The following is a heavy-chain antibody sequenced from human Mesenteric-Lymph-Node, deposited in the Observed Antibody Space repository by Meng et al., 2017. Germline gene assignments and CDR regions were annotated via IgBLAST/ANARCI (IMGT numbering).Heavy chain of an antibody. D-gene: IGHD3-10*01. CDR3: ARVKFRGFGESSPYYYYYGMDV. CDR1: GGSISSSSYY. CDR2: IYYSGST. Sequence: SETLSLTCTVSGGSISSSSYYWGWIRQPPGKGLEWIGSIYYSGSTYYNPSLKSRVTISVDTSKNQFSLKLSSVTAADTAVYYCARVKFRGFGESSPYYYYYGMDVWGQGTTVTVS. J-gene: IGHJ6*02. V-gene: IGHV4-39*07.